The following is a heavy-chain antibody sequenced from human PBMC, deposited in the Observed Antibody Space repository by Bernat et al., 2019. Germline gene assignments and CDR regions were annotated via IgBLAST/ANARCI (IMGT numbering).Heavy chain of an antibody. J-gene: IGHJ5*02. Sequence: EVQLVQSGAEVKKPGESLRISCKGSGYSFTSYWISWVRQMSGKGLEWMGRIDPSDSYTNYSPSFQGHVTISADKSISTAYLQWSSLKASDTAMYYCARQGNSLNWFDPWGQGTLVTVSS. CDR3: ARQGNSLNWFDP. CDR1: GYSFTSYW. D-gene: IGHD4-23*01. CDR2: IDPSDSYT. V-gene: IGHV5-10-1*03.